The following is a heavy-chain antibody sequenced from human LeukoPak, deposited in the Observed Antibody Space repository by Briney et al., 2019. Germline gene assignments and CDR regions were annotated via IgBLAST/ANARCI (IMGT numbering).Heavy chain of an antibody. CDR1: GFTFSSYA. CDR2: ISYDGSNK. CDR3: AKASVWTMVRVVSYFDD. Sequence: PGGSLRLSCAASGFTFSSYAMHWVRQAPGKGLEWVAVISYDGSNKYYADSVKGRFTISRDNSKKTLYLQMHSLRAEDTAVYYCAKASVWTMVRVVSYFDDWGQGIQVTVSS. V-gene: IGHV3-30*04. J-gene: IGHJ4*02. D-gene: IGHD3-10*01.